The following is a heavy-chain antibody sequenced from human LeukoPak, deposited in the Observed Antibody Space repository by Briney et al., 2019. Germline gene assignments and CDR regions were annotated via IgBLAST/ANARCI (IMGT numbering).Heavy chain of an antibody. D-gene: IGHD2-15*01. J-gene: IGHJ4*02. CDR1: GGSFSGYY. CDR3: ASGYCSGGSCYGL. Sequence: SETLSLTCAVYGGSFSGYYWSWIRQPPGKGLEGIGEINHSGSTNYNPSLKSRVTISVDTSKNQFSLKLSSVTAADTAVYYCASGYCSGGSCYGLWGQGTLVTVSS. CDR2: INHSGST. V-gene: IGHV4-34*01.